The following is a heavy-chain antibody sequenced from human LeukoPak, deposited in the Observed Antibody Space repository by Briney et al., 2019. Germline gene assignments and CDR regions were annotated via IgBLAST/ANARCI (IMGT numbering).Heavy chain of an antibody. J-gene: IGHJ6*03. CDR1: GGSFSGYY. D-gene: IGHD6-25*01. Sequence: PSETLSLTCAVYGGSFSGYYWSWIRQPPGKGLEWIGEINHSGSTNYNPSLKSRVTISVDTSKNQFSLKLSSVTAADTAVYYCARHTSPAAMDVWGKGTTVTISS. CDR2: INHSGST. V-gene: IGHV4-34*01. CDR3: ARHTSPAAMDV.